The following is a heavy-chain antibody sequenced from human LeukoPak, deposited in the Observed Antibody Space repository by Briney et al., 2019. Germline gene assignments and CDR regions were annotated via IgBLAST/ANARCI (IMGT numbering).Heavy chain of an antibody. CDR2: ISSGGITI. V-gene: IGHV3-48*03. CDR3: ARNPPGIYDILTGSYDGYFDY. Sequence: GGSRRPSGAASGFTFSSYERNWFRQAPGKGRDGVSYISSGGITIYYADSVKGRFTISRDNAKNSLYLQMNSLRAEDTAVYYCARNPPGIYDILTGSYDGYFDYWGQGTLVTVSS. CDR1: GFTFSSYE. J-gene: IGHJ4*02. D-gene: IGHD3-9*01.